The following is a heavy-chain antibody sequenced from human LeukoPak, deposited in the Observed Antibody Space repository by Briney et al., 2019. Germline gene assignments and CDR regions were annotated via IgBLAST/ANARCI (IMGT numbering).Heavy chain of an antibody. J-gene: IGHJ4*02. CDR3: ARLRYYYGSGSY. D-gene: IGHD3-10*01. V-gene: IGHV4-39*07. Sequence: SETLSLTCTVSGGSISSSSYYWGWIRQPPGKGLEWIGSIYYSGSTYYNPSLKSRVTISVDTSKNQFSLKLSSVTAADTAVYYCARLRYYYGSGSYWGQGTLVTVSS. CDR1: GGSISSSSYY. CDR2: IYYSGST.